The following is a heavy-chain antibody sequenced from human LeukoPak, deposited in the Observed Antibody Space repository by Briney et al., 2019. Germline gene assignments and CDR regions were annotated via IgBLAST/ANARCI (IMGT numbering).Heavy chain of an antibody. Sequence: GASVKVSCKVSGYTLTELSMHWVRQAPGKGLEWMGGFDPEDGETIYAQKFQGRVTMTEDTSTDTAYMELRSLRSDDTAVYYCASDYGSGSSFDYWGQGTLVTVSS. CDR2: FDPEDGET. J-gene: IGHJ4*02. V-gene: IGHV1-24*01. CDR1: GYTLTELS. D-gene: IGHD3-10*01. CDR3: ASDYGSGSSFDY.